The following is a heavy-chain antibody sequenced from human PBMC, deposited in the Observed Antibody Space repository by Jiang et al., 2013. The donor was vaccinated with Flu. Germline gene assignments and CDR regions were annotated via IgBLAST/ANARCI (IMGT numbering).Heavy chain of an antibody. CDR1: SSSISGYY. J-gene: IGHJ4*02. V-gene: IGHV4-59*01. Sequence: GLVKPSETLSLTCTVSSSSISGYYWSWIRQPPGKGLEWIGYIYYSGTTNYNPSLKSRVTISVDTSKNQFSLKLSSVTAADTAVYYCARSEYSGYDFYWGQGTLVTVSS. D-gene: IGHD5-12*01. CDR3: ARSEYSGYDFY. CDR2: IYYSGTT.